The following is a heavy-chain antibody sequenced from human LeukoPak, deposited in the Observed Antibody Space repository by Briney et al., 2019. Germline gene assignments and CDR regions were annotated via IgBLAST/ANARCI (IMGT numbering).Heavy chain of an antibody. CDR3: AKSPNIGNYYYYMDV. Sequence: GRSLGLSCAASGFTFGSFGMHWVRQAPGMGLEFVAGIWYDGTNTYYADSLKGRFTISRDNSKDTLFLQVSSLRAEDSAVYYCAKSPNIGNYYYYMDVWGKGTTVTVSS. CDR2: IWYDGTNT. J-gene: IGHJ6*03. D-gene: IGHD2/OR15-2a*01. CDR1: GFTFGSFG. V-gene: IGHV3-33*06.